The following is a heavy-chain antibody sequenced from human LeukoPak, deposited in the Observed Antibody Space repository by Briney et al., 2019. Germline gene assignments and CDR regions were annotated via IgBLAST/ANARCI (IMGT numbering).Heavy chain of an antibody. D-gene: IGHD1-26*01. CDR3: AKGLGATIAPGYYYYMDV. CDR2: INTNTGNP. J-gene: IGHJ6*03. V-gene: IGHV7-4-1*02. CDR1: GYTFTSYA. Sequence: ASVKVSCKASGYTFTSYAMNWVRQAPGQGLEWMGWINTNTGNPTYAQGFTGRFVFSLDTSVSTAYLQISSLKAEDTAVYYCAKGLGATIAPGYYYYMDVWGKGTTVTISS.